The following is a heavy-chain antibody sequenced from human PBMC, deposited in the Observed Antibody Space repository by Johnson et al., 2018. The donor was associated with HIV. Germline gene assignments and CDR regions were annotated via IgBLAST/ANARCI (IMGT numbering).Heavy chain of an antibody. V-gene: IGHV3-20*04. CDR1: GFTFDDYG. J-gene: IGHJ3*02. Sequence: EVQLVESGGGVVRPGGSLRLSCAASGFTFDDYGMSWVRQAPGKGLEWVSAIKWKGGSTDYADSVKGRFTISRDNAKKSLYLQMNSLRAEDTALYYCARVKSAGAFDIWGQGTMVTVSS. CDR2: IKWKGGST. CDR3: ARVKSAGAFDI.